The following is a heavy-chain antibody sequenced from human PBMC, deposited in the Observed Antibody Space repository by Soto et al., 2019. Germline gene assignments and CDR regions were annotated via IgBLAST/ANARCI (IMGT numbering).Heavy chain of an antibody. D-gene: IGHD3-22*01. J-gene: IGHJ3*02. CDR3: AKVTYDTDDFDI. CDR2: IWYDGSNK. V-gene: IGHV3-33*06. Sequence: GGSLRLSCAASGFTFSSYGMHWVRQAPGKGLEWVAVIWYDGSNKYYADSVKGRFTISRDNSKNTLYLQMNSLRAEDTAVYYCAKVTYDTDDFDIWGQGTMCTVSS. CDR1: GFTFSSYG.